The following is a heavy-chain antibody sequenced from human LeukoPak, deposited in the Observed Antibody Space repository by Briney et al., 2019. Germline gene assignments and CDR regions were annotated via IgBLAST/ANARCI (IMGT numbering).Heavy chain of an antibody. Sequence: GGSLRLSCAASGFTFSSYAMHWVRQAPGKGLEWVAVISYDGSNKYYADSVKGRFTISRDNSKNTLYLQMNSLRAKDTAVYYCASTQQQLHVWGQGTLVTVSS. J-gene: IGHJ4*02. V-gene: IGHV3-30*01. CDR3: ASTQQQLHV. CDR2: ISYDGSNK. CDR1: GFTFSSYA. D-gene: IGHD6-13*01.